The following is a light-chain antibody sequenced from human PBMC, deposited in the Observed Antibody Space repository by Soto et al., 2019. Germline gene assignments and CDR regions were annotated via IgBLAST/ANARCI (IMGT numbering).Light chain of an antibody. Sequence: DVVMTQSPLSLPVTLGQPASISCKSTQGLVYSDGNIYLNWFHQRPGQSPRRLIQKISDRDSGVPDRFSGSGSGTDFTLEISRVEAEDVGIYYCMQGTHWPFTVGQGTKVDIK. CDR1: QGLVYSDGNIY. CDR2: KIS. CDR3: MQGTHWPFT. V-gene: IGKV2-30*01. J-gene: IGKJ2*01.